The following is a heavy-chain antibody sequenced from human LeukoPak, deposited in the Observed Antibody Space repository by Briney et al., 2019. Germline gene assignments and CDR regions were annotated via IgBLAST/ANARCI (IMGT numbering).Heavy chain of an antibody. J-gene: IGHJ1*01. Sequence: SSETLSLTCTVSGGSISSYYWSWIRQPPGKGLEWIGYIYYSGSTNYNPSLKSRVTISVDTSNNQFSLKLSPVTAADTAVYYCARESSGWYDQYFQHWGQGTLVTVSS. CDR1: GGSISSYY. D-gene: IGHD6-19*01. V-gene: IGHV4-59*01. CDR2: IYYSGST. CDR3: ARESSGWYDQYFQH.